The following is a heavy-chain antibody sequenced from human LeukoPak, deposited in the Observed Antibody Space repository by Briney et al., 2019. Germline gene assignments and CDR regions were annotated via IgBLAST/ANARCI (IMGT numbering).Heavy chain of an antibody. D-gene: IGHD3-22*01. CDR2: IWYDGSNK. Sequence: GSLRLSCAASGFTFSSYGMHWVRQAPGKGLEWVAVIWYDGSNKYYADSVKGRFTISRDNSKNTLYLQMNSLRAEDTAVYYCAKDSGYDSTPFFTDYWGQGTLVTVSS. J-gene: IGHJ4*02. CDR1: GFTFSSYG. CDR3: AKDSGYDSTPFFTDY. V-gene: IGHV3-33*06.